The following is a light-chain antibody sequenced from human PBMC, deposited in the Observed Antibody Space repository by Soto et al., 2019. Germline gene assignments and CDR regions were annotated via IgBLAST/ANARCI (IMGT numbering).Light chain of an antibody. CDR1: QSVSSN. Sequence: EIVMTQSPGTLSVSPGERATISCRASQSVSSNLAWYQQKPGQAPRLLISDASTRATGIPARFSGSGSGTEFTLTVSSLQSADFAVYYCQQYIKWPITFGQGTRLEIK. J-gene: IGKJ5*01. CDR3: QQYIKWPIT. CDR2: DAS. V-gene: IGKV3-15*01.